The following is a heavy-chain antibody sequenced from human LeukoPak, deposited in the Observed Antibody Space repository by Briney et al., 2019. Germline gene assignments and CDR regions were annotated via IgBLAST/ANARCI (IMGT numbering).Heavy chain of an antibody. CDR3: ARGGWELELDY. D-gene: IGHD1-26*01. Sequence: SETLSLTCTVTGGSISNYYWSWIRQPPGKGLEWIGYIYTSGSTNCGPSLKSRVTMSVDTSKNRFSLKLSSVTAADTAVYYCARGGWELELDYWGQGILVTVSS. V-gene: IGHV4-59*01. CDR2: IYTSGST. CDR1: GGSISNYY. J-gene: IGHJ4*02.